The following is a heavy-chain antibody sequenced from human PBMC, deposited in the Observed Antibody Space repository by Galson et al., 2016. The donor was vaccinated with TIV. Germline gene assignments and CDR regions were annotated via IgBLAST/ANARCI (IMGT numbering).Heavy chain of an antibody. CDR3: ARDRVVDATYYYYYYGMDV. CDR2: ISDGGNT. D-gene: IGHD1-26*01. Sequence: SLRLSCAASGLSVSINYMTWVRQAPGKGLEWVSLISDGGNTYYPDSVKGRFTISGDNSKNTLYLQMSGLRAEDTAVYYCARDRVVDATYYYYYYGMDVWGQGTAVTVSS. CDR1: GLSVSINY. V-gene: IGHV3-66*02. J-gene: IGHJ6*02.